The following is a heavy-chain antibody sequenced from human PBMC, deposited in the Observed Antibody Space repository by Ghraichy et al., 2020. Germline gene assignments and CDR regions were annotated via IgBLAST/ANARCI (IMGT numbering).Heavy chain of an antibody. V-gene: IGHV4-30-2*01. CDR2: IYHSGST. Sequence: SETLSLTCAVSGGSISSGGYSWSWIRQPPGKGLEWIGYIYHSGSTYYNPSLKSRVTISVDRSKNQFSLKLSSVTAADTAVYYCAGRQFGPYYYYYMDVWGKGTTVTVSS. J-gene: IGHJ6*03. D-gene: IGHD3-10*01. CDR1: GGSISSGGYS. CDR3: AGRQFGPYYYYYMDV.